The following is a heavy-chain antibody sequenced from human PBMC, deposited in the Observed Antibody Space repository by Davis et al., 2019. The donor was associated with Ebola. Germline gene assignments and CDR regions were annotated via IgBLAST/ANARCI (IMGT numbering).Heavy chain of an antibody. V-gene: IGHV4-59*08. D-gene: IGHD6-19*01. J-gene: IGHJ3*02. CDR3: ARLEASSSGWTRDHGAFDI. CDR2: IYYSGST. CDR1: GGSISSYY. Sequence: MPSETLSLTCTVPGGSISSYYWSWIRQPPGKGLEWIGYIYYSGSTNYNPSLKSRVTISVDTAKNQFSLKLSSVTAADTAVYYCARLEASSSGWTRDHGAFDIWGQGTMVTVSS.